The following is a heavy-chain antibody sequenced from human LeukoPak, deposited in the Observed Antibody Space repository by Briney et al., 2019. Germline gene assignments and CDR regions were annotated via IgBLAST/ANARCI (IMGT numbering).Heavy chain of an antibody. CDR2: ISSSSSHI. CDR1: GFPFSNYN. CDR3: ARGDYYLSVGGHRRGMDV. V-gene: IGHV3-21*01. D-gene: IGHD3-10*01. J-gene: IGHJ6*02. Sequence: KSGGSLRLSCAASGFPFSNYNMRGVRQAPGKGLEGFSYISSSSSHIYYADSVKGRFTISRDNANNSLSLQMNRMRAEDTAVYYCARGDYYLSVGGHRRGMDVWGQGTTVTVSS.